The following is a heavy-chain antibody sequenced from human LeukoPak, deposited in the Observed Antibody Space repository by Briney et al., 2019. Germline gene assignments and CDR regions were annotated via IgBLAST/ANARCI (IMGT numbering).Heavy chain of an antibody. D-gene: IGHD5-18*01. Sequence: SQTLSLTCTVSGGSISSGDYYWSWIRQPPGKGLEWIGYIYYSGSTYYNPSLKSRVTISVDTSKNQFSLKLSSVTAADTAVYYCARRWIQLWSGAFDIWGQGTMVTVSS. J-gene: IGHJ3*02. CDR2: IYYSGST. V-gene: IGHV4-30-4*08. CDR1: GGSISSGDYY. CDR3: ARRWIQLWSGAFDI.